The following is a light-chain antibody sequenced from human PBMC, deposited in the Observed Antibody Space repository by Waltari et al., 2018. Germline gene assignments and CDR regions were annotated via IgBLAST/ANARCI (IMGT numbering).Light chain of an antibody. V-gene: IGKV3-20*01. CDR2: GAS. Sequence: VLTQSPDTLSLSPGEKATLSCWARQSVFNDYLAWYQQKSGQAPRLLSYGASTRATGIPDRFSGSGSGTDVTLTISGLEPEDSAVYYCQQYGSSVMYTFGQGTKLEIK. CDR1: QSVFNDY. CDR3: QQYGSSVMYT. J-gene: IGKJ2*01.